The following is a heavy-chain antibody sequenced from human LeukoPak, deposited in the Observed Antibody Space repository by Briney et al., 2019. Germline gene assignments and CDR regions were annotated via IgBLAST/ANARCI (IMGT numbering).Heavy chain of an antibody. Sequence: SETLSLTCAVSGYSISSGYYWGWIRQPPGKGLEWIGSIYHSGSTYYNPSLKSRVTISVDTSKNQFSLKLSSVTAADTAVYYCARHGGRYAGLSYFDYRGQGTLVTVSS. CDR1: GYSISSGYY. CDR3: ARHGGRYAGLSYFDY. V-gene: IGHV4-38-2*01. D-gene: IGHD3-16*01. J-gene: IGHJ4*02. CDR2: IYHSGST.